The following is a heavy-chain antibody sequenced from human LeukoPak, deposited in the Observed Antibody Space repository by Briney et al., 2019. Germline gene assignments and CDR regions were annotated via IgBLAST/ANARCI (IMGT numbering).Heavy chain of an antibody. CDR3: AREYYDSSGYSSLSAFDI. D-gene: IGHD3-22*01. Sequence: ASVKVSCKASGYTFTGYYMHWVRQAPGQGLEWMGRINPNSGGTNYAQKFQGRVTMTRDTSISTAYMELSRLRSEDTAVYYRAREYYDSSGYSSLSAFDIWGQGTMVTVSS. V-gene: IGHV1-2*06. J-gene: IGHJ3*02. CDR2: INPNSGGT. CDR1: GYTFTGYY.